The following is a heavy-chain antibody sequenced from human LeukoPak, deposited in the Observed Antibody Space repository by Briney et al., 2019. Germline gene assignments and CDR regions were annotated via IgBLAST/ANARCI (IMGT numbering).Heavy chain of an antibody. V-gene: IGHV1-69*11. CDR3: ARVPTTVTPFFDY. CDR1: GGTFSSYA. CDR2: IIPILGTA. Sequence: ASVKVSCKASGGTFSSYAISWVRQAPGQGLEWMGRIIPILGTANYAQKFQGRVTIITDESTSTAYMELSSLRSEDTAVYYCARVPTTVTPFFDYWGQGTLATVSS. D-gene: IGHD4-11*01. J-gene: IGHJ4*02.